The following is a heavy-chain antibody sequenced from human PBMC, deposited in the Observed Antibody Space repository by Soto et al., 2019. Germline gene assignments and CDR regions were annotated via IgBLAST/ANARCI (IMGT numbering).Heavy chain of an antibody. D-gene: IGHD2-15*01. Sequence: EVQLVESGGGLVQPGGSLRLSCAASGFIFSDYWMHWVRQVPGKGLEWVSRMEGDESVTNYADSVKGRFTISRDNAKNTVYLQMNSLTSEDTAVYYCARGNRGGFYFDYWGQGTLVTGSS. CDR1: GFIFSDYW. CDR3: ARGNRGGFYFDY. J-gene: IGHJ4*02. V-gene: IGHV3-74*01. CDR2: MEGDESVT.